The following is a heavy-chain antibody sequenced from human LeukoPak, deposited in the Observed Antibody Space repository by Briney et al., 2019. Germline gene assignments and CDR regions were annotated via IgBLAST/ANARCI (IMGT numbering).Heavy chain of an antibody. CDR3: ARIGPISPYVWGSYRYGDFR. D-gene: IGHD3-16*02. CDR1: GYTFTGYY. V-gene: IGHV1-2*02. J-gene: IGHJ3*01. CDR2: INPNSGGT. Sequence: ASVKVSCKASGYTFTGYYMHWVRQAPGQGLEWMGWINPNSGGTNYAQKFQGRVTMTRDTSISTAYMELSRLRSDDTAVYYCARIGPISPYVWGSYRYGDFRWGQGTMVTVSS.